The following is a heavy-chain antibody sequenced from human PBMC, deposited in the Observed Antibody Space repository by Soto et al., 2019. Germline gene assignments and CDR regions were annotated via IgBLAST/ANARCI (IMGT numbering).Heavy chain of an antibody. Sequence: QLQLRQSGPGLVKPPETLSLTCSVSGASIASGDYYWGWIRQPPGKGLEWVGSIFSDGSPYYNPSLHSRVTFSIDTSRNEFSLNLNSATAADTAVYYCVRTVGSSWFFDLWGRGTLITVSS. J-gene: IGHJ2*01. CDR2: IFSDGSP. CDR1: GASIASGDYY. V-gene: IGHV4-39*01. CDR3: VRTVGSSWFFDL. D-gene: IGHD3-10*01.